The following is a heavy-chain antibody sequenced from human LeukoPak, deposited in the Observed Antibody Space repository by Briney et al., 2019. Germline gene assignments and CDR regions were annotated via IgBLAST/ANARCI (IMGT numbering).Heavy chain of an antibody. CDR2: ISAYNGNK. Sequence: ASVKVSCKASGYTFTSYGISWVRQAPGQGVEGMGWISAYNGNKNYEQKLQGRVTMTTDTSTSTAYMELRSLRSDDTAVYYCARDPTYYYDSSGYYYDPSTGIDYWGQGTLVTVSS. CDR1: GYTFTSYG. D-gene: IGHD3-22*01. CDR3: ARDPTYYYDSSGYYYDPSTGIDY. V-gene: IGHV1-18*01. J-gene: IGHJ4*02.